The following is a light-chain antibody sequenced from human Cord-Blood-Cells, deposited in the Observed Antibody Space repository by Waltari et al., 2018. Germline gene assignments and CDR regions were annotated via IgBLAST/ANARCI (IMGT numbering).Light chain of an antibody. V-gene: IGKV4-1*01. CDR2: WAS. CDR1: QSVLYSSNNKNY. J-gene: IGKJ4*01. CDR3: QQYYSTPLT. Sequence: DIVMTQFPDYLAVSLGERATINCKSRQSVLYSSNNKNYLAWYQQKPGQPPKLLIYWASTRESGVPDRFSGSGSGTDFTLTISSLQAEDVAVYYCQQYYSTPLTFGGGTKVEIK.